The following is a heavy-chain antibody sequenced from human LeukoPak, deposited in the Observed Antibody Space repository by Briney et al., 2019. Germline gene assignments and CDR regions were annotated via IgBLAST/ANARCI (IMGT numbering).Heavy chain of an antibody. J-gene: IGHJ6*03. Sequence: GGSLRLSCAASGFTFSNYGMHWVRQAPGKGLEWVAFIRYDGSNKYYADSVKGRFTISRDNSKNTLYLQMNSLRTEDTAVYYCARDSGSQSYYYYYMDVWGKGTTVTVSS. CDR1: GFTFSNYG. CDR2: IRYDGSNK. CDR3: ARDSGSQSYYYYYMDV. D-gene: IGHD1-26*01. V-gene: IGHV3-30*02.